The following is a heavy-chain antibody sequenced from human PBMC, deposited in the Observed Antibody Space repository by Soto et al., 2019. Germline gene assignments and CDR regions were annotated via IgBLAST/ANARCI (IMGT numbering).Heavy chain of an antibody. V-gene: IGHV1-2*02. CDR2: ISLYSDGT. CDR3: ARVVPGAEAWFGP. D-gene: IGHD2-2*01. J-gene: IGHJ5*02. CDR1: GYIFTDYY. Sequence: GASVKFSCKASGYIFTDYYMHWVRQAPGQELGWMGWISLYSDGTNYAQKFQGRVSMTTDTSTTTAYMELRSLRSDDTAVYYCARVVPGAEAWFGPWGQGTLVTVSS.